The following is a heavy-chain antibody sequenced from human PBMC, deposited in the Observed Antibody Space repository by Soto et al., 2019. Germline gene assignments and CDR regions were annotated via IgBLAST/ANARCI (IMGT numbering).Heavy chain of an antibody. V-gene: IGHV1-69*12. CDR1: GGTFSSYA. J-gene: IGHJ6*02. Sequence: QVQLVQSGAEVKKPGSSVKVSCKASGGTFSSYAMSWVRQAPGQGIEWMGGIIPIFGTANYAQKFQGRVTITADESTSTAYMELSSLRSEDTAVYYCARASEMATITVYYYGMDVWGQGTTVTVSS. CDR3: ARASEMATITVYYYGMDV. D-gene: IGHD5-12*01. CDR2: IIPIFGTA.